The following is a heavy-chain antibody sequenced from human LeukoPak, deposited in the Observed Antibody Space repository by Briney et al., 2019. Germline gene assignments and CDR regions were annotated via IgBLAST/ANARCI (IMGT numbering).Heavy chain of an antibody. J-gene: IGHJ4*02. CDR2: IYYSGST. CDR3: ARGRDSLWFGESPKGGEFDY. CDR1: GGSISSGDYY. D-gene: IGHD3-10*01. Sequence: PSQTLSLTCTVSGGSISSGDYYWSWIRQPPGKGLEWIGYIYYSGSTYYNPSLKSRVTISVDTSKNQFSLKLSSVTAADTAVYYCARGRDSLWFGESPKGGEFDYWGQGTLVTVSS. V-gene: IGHV4-30-4*01.